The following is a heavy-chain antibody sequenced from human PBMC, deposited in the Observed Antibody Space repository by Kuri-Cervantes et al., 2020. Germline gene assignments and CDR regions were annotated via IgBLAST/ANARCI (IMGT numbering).Heavy chain of an antibody. V-gene: IGHV1-69*05. CDR2: IIPIFGTA. D-gene: IGHD1-26*01. CDR3: ARGSGGMGFDP. Sequence: SVKVSCKASGGTFSSYAISWVRQAPGQGLEWMGGIIPIFGTANYAQKFQGRVTMTRNTSTSTAYMELSSLRSEDTAVYYCARGSGGMGFDPWGQGTLVTVSS. CDR1: GGTFSSYA. J-gene: IGHJ5*02.